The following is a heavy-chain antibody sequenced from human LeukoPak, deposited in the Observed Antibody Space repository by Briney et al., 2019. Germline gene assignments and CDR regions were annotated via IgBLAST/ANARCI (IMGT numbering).Heavy chain of an antibody. CDR1: GGSISSSSYY. CDR2: IYYSGST. CDR3: ARLHVEMATIRGSGFDP. Sequence: SETLSLTCTVSGGSISSSSYYWGWIRQPPGKGLEWIGSIYYSGSTYYNPSLKSRVTISVDTSKNQFSLKLSSVTAADTAVYYCARLHVEMATIRGSGFDPWGQGTLVTVSS. D-gene: IGHD5-24*01. V-gene: IGHV4-39*07. J-gene: IGHJ5*02.